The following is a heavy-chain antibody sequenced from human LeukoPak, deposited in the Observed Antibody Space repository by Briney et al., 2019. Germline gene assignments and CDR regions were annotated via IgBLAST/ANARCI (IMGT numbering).Heavy chain of an antibody. V-gene: IGHV1-2*02. CDR2: INCNSGGT. J-gene: IGHJ3*01. CDR1: GYTFTDYY. CDR3: ARRNTVIVAALEEYGDHWFL. Sequence: ASVKVSCTASGYTFTDYYMHWVRQAPGQGLEWMGWINCNSGGTNYAQKFQGRVTMTRDTSLSTVYMELSSLRSDDTAVYYCARRNTVIVAALEEYGDHWFLWGQGTMVTVSS. D-gene: IGHD3-22*01.